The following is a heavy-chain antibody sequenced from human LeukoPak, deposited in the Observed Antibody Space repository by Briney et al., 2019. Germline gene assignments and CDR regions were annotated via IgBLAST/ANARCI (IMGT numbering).Heavy chain of an antibody. CDR2: IYYSGST. CDR1: GGSISSSSYY. J-gene: IGHJ3*02. V-gene: IGHV4-39*07. Sequence: SETLSLTCTVSGGSISSSSYYWGWIRQPPGKGLEWIGSIYYSGSTYYNPSLKSRVTISVDTSKNQFSLKLSSVTAADTAVYYCGSGWALGGTTYAFDIWGQGTMVTVSS. D-gene: IGHD1-7*01. CDR3: GSGWALGGTTYAFDI.